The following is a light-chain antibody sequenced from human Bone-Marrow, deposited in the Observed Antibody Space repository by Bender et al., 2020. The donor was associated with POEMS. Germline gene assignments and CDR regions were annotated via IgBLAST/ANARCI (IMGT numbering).Light chain of an antibody. CDR3: QSYDNSLGGWV. V-gene: IGLV2-8*01. Sequence: QSALTQPPSASGSPGQSVTISCTGTSSDVSAYDFVSWYQQYPGTVPKLIIYEVNKRPSGVSNRFSGSKSGNTASLAITGLQAEDEGDYYCQSYDNSLGGWVFGGGTKLTVL. CDR2: EVN. CDR1: SSDVSAYDF. J-gene: IGLJ3*02.